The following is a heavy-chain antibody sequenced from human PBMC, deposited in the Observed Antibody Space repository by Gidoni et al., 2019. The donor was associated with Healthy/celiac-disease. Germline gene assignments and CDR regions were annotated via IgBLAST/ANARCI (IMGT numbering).Heavy chain of an antibody. J-gene: IGHJ4*02. CDR1: GFTFDDYA. CDR2: ISWNSGSI. V-gene: IGHV3-9*01. Sequence: EVQLVESGGGLVQPGRSLRLYCAASGFTFDDYAMHWVRQAPGKGLVLVSCISWNSGSIGYADSVKGRVTISRDNAKNSLYLQMNSLRAEDTALYYCAKAMEDIAAAGTFDYWGQGTLVTVSS. D-gene: IGHD6-13*01. CDR3: AKAMEDIAAAGTFDY.